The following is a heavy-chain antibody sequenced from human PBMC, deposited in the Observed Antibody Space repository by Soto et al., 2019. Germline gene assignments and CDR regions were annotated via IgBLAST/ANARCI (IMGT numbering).Heavy chain of an antibody. D-gene: IGHD1-26*01. Sequence: QLQLQESGPGLVKPSETLSLTCTVSGGSISSSSYYWGWIRQPPGKGLEWIGSIYYSGSTYYNPSLKSRVTISVDTSKNQFSLKLSSVTAADTAVYYCAAPWRPGGHMDVWGQGTTVTVSS. CDR3: AAPWRPGGHMDV. V-gene: IGHV4-39*01. J-gene: IGHJ6*02. CDR2: IYYSGST. CDR1: GGSISSSSYY.